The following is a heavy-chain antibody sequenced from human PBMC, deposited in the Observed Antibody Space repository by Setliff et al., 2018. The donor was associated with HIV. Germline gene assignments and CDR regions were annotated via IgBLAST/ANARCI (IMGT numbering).Heavy chain of an antibody. CDR2: TYHSGST. D-gene: IGHD6-6*01. Sequence: SETLSLTCTVSGYSISSGYYWGWIRQPPGKGLEWIGSTYHSGSTYYNPSLKSRVTISIDTSKNQFSLKLTSVTAADTAVYYCARAGSAAASPLDYWGQGTLVTVSS. CDR3: ARAGSAAASPLDY. CDR1: GYSISSGYY. J-gene: IGHJ4*02. V-gene: IGHV4-38-2*02.